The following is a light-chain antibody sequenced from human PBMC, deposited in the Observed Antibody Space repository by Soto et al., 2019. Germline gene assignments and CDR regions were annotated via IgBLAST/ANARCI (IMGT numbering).Light chain of an antibody. Sequence: DVQMTQSPSALSGSVVGRFTITCLASQSISNWLAWYQQKPGKAPNLLIYDASSLESGVPSRFSGSGSGTEFSLTIRSLQPDDFASYYCQQYNGYSWTFGQGTKVDIK. CDR1: QSISNW. J-gene: IGKJ1*01. CDR2: DAS. V-gene: IGKV1-5*01. CDR3: QQYNGYSWT.